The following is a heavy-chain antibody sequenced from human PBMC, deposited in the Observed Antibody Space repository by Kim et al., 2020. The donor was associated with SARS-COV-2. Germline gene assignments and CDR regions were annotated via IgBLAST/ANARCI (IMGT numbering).Heavy chain of an antibody. CDR1: GGAINDFY. J-gene: IGHJ4*02. V-gene: IGHV4-59*08. Sequence: SETLSLTCTVSGGAINDFYWSWVRQPPGKGLEWIGYISHSGGTNYNPSLKSRITISVDMSKNQFSLRLTSVTAADTAVYHCARQTSSGWYHFDSWGQGTL. CDR3: ARQTSSGWYHFDS. CDR2: ISHSGGT. D-gene: IGHD6-19*01.